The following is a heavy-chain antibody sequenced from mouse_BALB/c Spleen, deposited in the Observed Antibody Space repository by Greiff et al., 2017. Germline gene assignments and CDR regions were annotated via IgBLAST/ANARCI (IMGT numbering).Heavy chain of an antibody. D-gene: IGHD2-4*01. CDR3: ARGLSTMITTGAMDY. CDR1: GFSLTSYG. J-gene: IGHJ4*01. CDR2: IWAGGST. V-gene: IGHV2-9*02. Sequence: VQLVESGPGLVAPSQSLSITCTVSGFSLTSYGVHWVRQPPGKGLEWLGVIWAGGSTNYNSALMSRLSISKDNSKSQVFLKMNSLQTDDTAMYYCARGLSTMITTGAMDYWGQGTSVTVSS.